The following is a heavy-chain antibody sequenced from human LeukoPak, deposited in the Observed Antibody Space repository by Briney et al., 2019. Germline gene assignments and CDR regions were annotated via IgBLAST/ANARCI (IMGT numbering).Heavy chain of an antibody. J-gene: IGHJ4*02. D-gene: IGHD3-22*01. V-gene: IGHV4-59*01. CDR1: GGSISSYY. CDR2: IYYSGST. CDR3: ARGAGYYDTIDY. Sequence: SETLSLTCTVSGGSISSYYWSWLRQPPGKGLEWIGYIYYSGSTNYNPSLKSRVSISVDTSKNQFSLKLSSVTAADTAVYYCARGAGYYDTIDYWGQGTLVTVSS.